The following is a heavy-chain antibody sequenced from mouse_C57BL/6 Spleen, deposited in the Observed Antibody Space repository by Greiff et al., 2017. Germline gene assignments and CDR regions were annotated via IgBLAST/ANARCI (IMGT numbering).Heavy chain of an antibody. J-gene: IGHJ4*01. V-gene: IGHV1-80*01. CDR3: ARSRDNYAMDY. CDR1: GYAFSSYW. D-gene: IGHD3-3*01. CDR2: IYPGDGDT. Sequence: VQLVESGAELVKPGASVKISCKASGYAFSSYWMNWVKQRPGKGLEWIGQIYPGDGDTNYNGKFKGKATLTADKSSSTAYMQLSSLTSEDSAVYFCARSRDNYAMDYWGQGTSVTVSS.